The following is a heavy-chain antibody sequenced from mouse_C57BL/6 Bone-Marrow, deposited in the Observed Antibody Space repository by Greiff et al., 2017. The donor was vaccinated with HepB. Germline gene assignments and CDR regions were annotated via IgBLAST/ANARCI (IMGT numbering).Heavy chain of an antibody. CDR1: GYTFTDHT. D-gene: IGHD2-4*01. CDR3: ARGDYDGAWFAY. V-gene: IGHV1-78*01. Sequence: VKLVESDAELVKPGASVKISCKASGYTFTDHTIHWMKQRPEQGLEWIGYIYPRDGSTKYNEKFKGKATLTADKSSSTAYMQLNSLTSEDSAVYFCARGDYDGAWFAYWGQGTLVTVSA. J-gene: IGHJ3*01. CDR2: IYPRDGST.